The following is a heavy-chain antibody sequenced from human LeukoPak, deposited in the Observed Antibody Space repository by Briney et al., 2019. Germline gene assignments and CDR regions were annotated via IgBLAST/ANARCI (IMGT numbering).Heavy chain of an antibody. CDR3: AREQEYDFWSGCHFDY. V-gene: IGHV1-46*01. D-gene: IGHD3-3*01. Sequence: ASVKVSCKASGYTFTSYYMHWVRQAPGQGLEWMGIINPSGGSTSYAQKFQGRVTRTRDTSTSTVYMELSSLRSEDTAVYYCAREQEYDFWSGCHFDYWGQGTLVTVSS. CDR1: GYTFTSYY. CDR2: INPSGGST. J-gene: IGHJ4*02.